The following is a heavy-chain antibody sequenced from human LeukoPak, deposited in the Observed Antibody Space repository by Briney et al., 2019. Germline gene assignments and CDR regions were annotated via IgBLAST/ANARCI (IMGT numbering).Heavy chain of an antibody. J-gene: IGHJ5*02. CDR1: GYTFTGYY. Sequence: ASVKVSCKASGYTFTGYYMHWVRQAPGQGLEWMGWINPNSGGTNYAQKFQGRVTMTRDTSISTAYMELRSLRSDDTAVYYCARVSYAYTNWFDPWGQGTLVTVSS. CDR2: INPNSGGT. V-gene: IGHV1-2*02. D-gene: IGHD1-1*01. CDR3: ARVSYAYTNWFDP.